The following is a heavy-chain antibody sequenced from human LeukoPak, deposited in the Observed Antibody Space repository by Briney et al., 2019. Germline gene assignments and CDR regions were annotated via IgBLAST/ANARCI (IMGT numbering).Heavy chain of an antibody. J-gene: IGHJ4*02. CDR3: ARDGPGFNY. V-gene: IGHV6-1*01. Sequence: SQTLSLTCATSGDSVSTNSAAWNWIRHSPSRGLQWLGRTYYRSKRYNDYAVSVKSRIAINPDTSKNQFSLQLNSVTPEDTAVYYCARDGPGFNYWGQGTLVTVSS. CDR2: TYYRSKRYN. CDR1: GDSVSTNSAA.